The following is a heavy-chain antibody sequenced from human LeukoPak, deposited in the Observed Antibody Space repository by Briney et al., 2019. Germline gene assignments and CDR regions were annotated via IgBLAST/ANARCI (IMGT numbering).Heavy chain of an antibody. CDR1: GFTFRKHG. J-gene: IGHJ6*03. Sequence: GGSLRLSCAASGFTFRKHGMHWVRQAPGKGLEWVAVISYDGSNKYYADSVKGRFTISRDNSKNTLYLQMNSLRAEDTAVYYCAKGADFWSGYSMIYMDVWGKGTTVTVSS. CDR3: AKGADFWSGYSMIYMDV. D-gene: IGHD3-3*01. V-gene: IGHV3-30*18. CDR2: ISYDGSNK.